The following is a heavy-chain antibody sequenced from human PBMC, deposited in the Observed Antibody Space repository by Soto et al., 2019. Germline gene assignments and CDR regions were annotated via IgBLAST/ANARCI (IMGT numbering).Heavy chain of an antibody. CDR1: GYTFTSYY. D-gene: IGHD6-6*01. Sequence: ASVKVSCKASGYTFTSYYMHWVRQAPGQGLEWMGIINPSGGSTSYAQKFQGRVTMTRDTSTSTVYMELSSLRSEDTAVYYCARVKAARMDYYGMDVWGQGTTVTVSS. CDR2: INPSGGST. V-gene: IGHV1-46*01. J-gene: IGHJ6*02. CDR3: ARVKAARMDYYGMDV.